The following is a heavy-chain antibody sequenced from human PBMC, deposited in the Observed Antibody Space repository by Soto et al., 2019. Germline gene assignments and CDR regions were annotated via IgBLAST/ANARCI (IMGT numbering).Heavy chain of an antibody. Sequence: QVQLVQSGAEVKKPGSSVKVSCKASGDTFSSYSISWARQAPGQGLEWMGEIIPIFGTANYAQKFQGRVTITADESTSTAYMELSSLRSEDTAVYYCARDGGRHSGGIDYWGQGTLVTVSS. J-gene: IGHJ4*02. D-gene: IGHD1-26*01. CDR3: ARDGGRHSGGIDY. V-gene: IGHV1-69*01. CDR1: GDTFSSYS. CDR2: IIPIFGTA.